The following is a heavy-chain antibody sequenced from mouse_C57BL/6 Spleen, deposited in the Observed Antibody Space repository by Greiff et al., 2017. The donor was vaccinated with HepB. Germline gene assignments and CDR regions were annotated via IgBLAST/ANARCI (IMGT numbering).Heavy chain of an antibody. D-gene: IGHD2-5*01. V-gene: IGHV5-16*01. J-gene: IGHJ4*01. CDR3: ARAYYSTYYAMDY. Sequence: VQLKESEGGLVQPGSSMKLSCTASGFTFSDYYMAWVRQVPEKGLEWVANINYDGSSTYYLDSLKSRFIISRDNAKNILYLQMSSLKSEDTATYYCARAYYSTYYAMDYWGQGTSVTVSS. CDR2: INYDGSST. CDR1: GFTFSDYY.